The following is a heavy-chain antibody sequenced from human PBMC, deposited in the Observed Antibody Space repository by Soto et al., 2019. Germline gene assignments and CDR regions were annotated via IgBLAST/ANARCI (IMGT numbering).Heavy chain of an antibody. J-gene: IGHJ6*02. Sequence: SETLSLTCAVSGYSISSGYYWGWLRQPPGKGLEWIGSIYHGGSTYYNPSLNSRVTLSIDMTNNHVSLILNSVTAADTAVYYCARDGSPYYDSSGPFSDYGMDVWGQGTTVTVSS. CDR2: IYHGGST. D-gene: IGHD3-22*01. V-gene: IGHV4-38-2*02. CDR3: ARDGSPYYDSSGPFSDYGMDV. CDR1: GYSISSGYY.